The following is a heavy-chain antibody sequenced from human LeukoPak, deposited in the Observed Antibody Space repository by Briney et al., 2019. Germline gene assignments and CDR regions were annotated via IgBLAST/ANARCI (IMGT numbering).Heavy chain of an antibody. Sequence: SETLSLTCTVSDGSISSTIYHWGWIRQPPGKGLEWIGNIYYSGTTSYNPSLKSRVTISIDTSKNQFSLRLNSVTAADAAVYYCARKSGALPLLWWGQGTLVTVSS. V-gene: IGHV4-39*07. J-gene: IGHJ4*02. D-gene: IGHD1-26*01. CDR2: IYYSGTT. CDR3: ARKSGALPLLW. CDR1: DGSISSTIYH.